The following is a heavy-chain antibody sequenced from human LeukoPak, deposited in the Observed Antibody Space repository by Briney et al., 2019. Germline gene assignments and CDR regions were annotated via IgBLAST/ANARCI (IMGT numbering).Heavy chain of an antibody. V-gene: IGHV1-2*02. CDR2: INPNSGGT. Sequence: GASVKVSCKASGYTFTCYYMHWVRQAPGQGLEWMGWINPNSGGTNYAQKFQGRVTMTRDTSISTAYMELSRLRSDDTAVYYCAADVGYCSSTSCYMGWFDPWGQGTLVTVSS. J-gene: IGHJ5*02. D-gene: IGHD2-2*03. CDR1: GYTFTCYY. CDR3: AADVGYCSSTSCYMGWFDP.